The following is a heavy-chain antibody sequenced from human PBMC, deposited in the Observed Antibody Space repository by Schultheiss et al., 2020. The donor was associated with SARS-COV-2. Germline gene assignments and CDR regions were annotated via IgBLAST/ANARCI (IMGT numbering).Heavy chain of an antibody. D-gene: IGHD6-13*01. CDR1: GYTFTGYY. V-gene: IGHV1-2*02. Sequence: ASVKVSCKASGYTFTGYYMHWVRQAPGQGLEWMGWINPNSGGTNYAQKFQERVTITRDMSTSTAYMELSSLRSEDTAVYYCAAGPLIAAGEGFDPWGQGTLVTVSS. J-gene: IGHJ5*02. CDR2: INPNSGGT. CDR3: AAGPLIAAGEGFDP.